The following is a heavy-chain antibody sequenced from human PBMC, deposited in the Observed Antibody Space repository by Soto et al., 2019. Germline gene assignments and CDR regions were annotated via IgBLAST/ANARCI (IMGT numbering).Heavy chain of an antibody. CDR2: IYHSGST. CDR3: ARVYSSTWYHFDY. D-gene: IGHD6-13*01. J-gene: IGHJ4*02. Sequence: SETLSLTCTVSGGSISSYYWSWIRLPPGKGLEWIWYIYHSGSTNYNPSLKSRVTISVDTSKNQFSLKLSSVTAADTAVYYCARVYSSTWYHFDYWGQGTLVTVSS. CDR1: GGSISSYY. V-gene: IGHV4-59*08.